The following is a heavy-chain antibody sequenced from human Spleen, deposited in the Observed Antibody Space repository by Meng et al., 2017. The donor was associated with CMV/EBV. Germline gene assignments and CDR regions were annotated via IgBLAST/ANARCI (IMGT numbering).Heavy chain of an antibody. Sequence: ASVKVSCKASGYIFTHYYIHWVRQAPGQGLEWVGVLNTNEGGATIALKFQGRVTMTRDTSTSTVYMELRSLRSEDTALYFCARDLLYYDIQKYYYYYGMDVWGQGTTVTVSS. V-gene: IGHV1-46*01. CDR3: ARDLLYYDIQKYYYYYGMDV. D-gene: IGHD3-9*01. CDR1: GYIFTHYY. CDR2: LNTNEGGA. J-gene: IGHJ6*02.